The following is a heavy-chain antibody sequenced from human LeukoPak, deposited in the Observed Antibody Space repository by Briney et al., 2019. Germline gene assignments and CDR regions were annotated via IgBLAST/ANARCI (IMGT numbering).Heavy chain of an antibody. CDR1: GGSISSYY. Sequence: SETLSLTCTVSGGSISSYYWSWIRQPPGKGLECIGYFYYSGNTNYNPSLKSRVTMSVDTSRNQFALTLSSVTAADTAVYYCARSTGVFNYYDSRGGAFDIWGQGTMVTVSS. J-gene: IGHJ3*02. CDR3: ARSTGVFNYYDSRGGAFDI. D-gene: IGHD3-22*01. V-gene: IGHV4-59*01. CDR2: FYYSGNT.